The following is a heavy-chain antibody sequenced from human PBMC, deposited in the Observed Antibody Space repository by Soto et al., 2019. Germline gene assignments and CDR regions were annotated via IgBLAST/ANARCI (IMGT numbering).Heavy chain of an antibody. V-gene: IGHV4-31*03. D-gene: IGHD6-13*01. CDR1: GGSISSNDFY. CDR2: IYYSGNT. Sequence: SETLSLTCIVSGGSISSNDFYWSWIRQHPGKGLEWIGYIYYSGNTYYNPSLKSRVTILVDTSKNQFSLKVSSVTAADTAVYYCARLSGSWQSGFDPWGQGTLVTSPQ. CDR3: ARLSGSWQSGFDP. J-gene: IGHJ5*02.